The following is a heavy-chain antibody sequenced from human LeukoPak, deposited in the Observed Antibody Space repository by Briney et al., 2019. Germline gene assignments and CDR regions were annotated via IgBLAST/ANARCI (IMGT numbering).Heavy chain of an antibody. CDR1: GFTFSSYE. CDR3: ARDFFGSYDY. J-gene: IGHJ4*02. D-gene: IGHD3-10*01. Sequence: GGFLRLSCAASGFTFSSYEMNWVRQAPGKGLEWVSYISSSGSTIYYADSVKGRSTISRDNAKNSLYLQMNSLRAEDTAVYYCARDFFGSYDYWGQGTLVTVSS. V-gene: IGHV3-48*03. CDR2: ISSSGSTI.